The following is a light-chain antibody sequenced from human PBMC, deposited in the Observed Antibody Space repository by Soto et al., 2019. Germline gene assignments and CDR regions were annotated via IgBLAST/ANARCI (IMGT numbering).Light chain of an antibody. CDR2: DVS. V-gene: IGKV3-15*01. CDR3: QKYNNWPPT. J-gene: IGKJ5*01. Sequence: ETVLTQSPATLSVAPGERSTLSCRASQSARISLGWYQQKTGQAPRLLIYDVSTRATGVPDRFSGSGSGTEFNLTISSPQSEDFAVYYCQKYNNWPPTFGQGTRLEI. CDR1: QSARIS.